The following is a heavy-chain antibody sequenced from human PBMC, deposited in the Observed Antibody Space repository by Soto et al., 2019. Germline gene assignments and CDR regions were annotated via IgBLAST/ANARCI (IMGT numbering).Heavy chain of an antibody. CDR2: IYYSGTSGTS. V-gene: IGHV4-59*01. J-gene: IGHJ4*02. Sequence: SETLSLTCTVTGGSISGYYWSWIRQPPGKGLEWIGYIYYSGTSGTSNYNPSLKSRVTISVDTSKNQFSLKVSSVTAADTALYDCARSGSYGGFFAFWGQGNLVTVSS. CDR1: GGSISGYY. CDR3: ARSGSYGGFFAF. D-gene: IGHD1-26*01.